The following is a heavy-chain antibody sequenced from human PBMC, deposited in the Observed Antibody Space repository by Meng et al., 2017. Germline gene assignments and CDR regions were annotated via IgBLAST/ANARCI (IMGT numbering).Heavy chain of an antibody. V-gene: IGHV3-74*01. CDR3: LDEAPRSDY. Sequence: DVQLVEAWVRLFQPGGSLRLSCAASGLNFNNYWMHWVRQVPGKGLVWVSGISGDGSITNYADSVKGRFTISRDNAKNTLYLQMNSLRPEDTAVYYCLDEAPRSDYWGQGSLVTVSS. CDR1: GLNFNNYW. CDR2: ISGDGSIT. J-gene: IGHJ4*02. D-gene: IGHD1-1*01.